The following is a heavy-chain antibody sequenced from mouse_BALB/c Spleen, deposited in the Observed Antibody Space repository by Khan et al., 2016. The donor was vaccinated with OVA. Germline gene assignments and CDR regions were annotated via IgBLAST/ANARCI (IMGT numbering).Heavy chain of an antibody. D-gene: IGHD2-1*01. CDR2: IDPANGDP. Sequence: VQLQQSRAELLKPGASVKLSCTSSGFNIKDTYMHWVKQRPEQGLEWIGRIDPANGDPNYDPKFQGKAPISADTSSNTAYLQLSSLTHEDTAVYYCATRYGNPFAYWGQGTLVTVSA. CDR3: ATRYGNPFAY. V-gene: IGHV14-3*02. J-gene: IGHJ3*01. CDR1: GFNIKDTY.